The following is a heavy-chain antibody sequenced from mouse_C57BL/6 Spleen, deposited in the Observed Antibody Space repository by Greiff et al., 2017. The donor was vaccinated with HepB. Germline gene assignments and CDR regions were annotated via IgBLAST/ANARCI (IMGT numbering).Heavy chain of an antibody. CDR2: IRNKANGYTT. D-gene: IGHD2-4*01. Sequence: EVKLVESGGGLVQPGGSLSLSCAASGFTFTDYYMSWVRQPPGKALEWLGFIRNKANGYTTEYSASVKGRFTISRDNSQSILYLQMNALRAEDSATYYCARYFDYRPWFAYWGQGTLVTVSA. CDR1: GFTFTDYY. CDR3: ARYFDYRPWFAY. J-gene: IGHJ3*01. V-gene: IGHV7-3*01.